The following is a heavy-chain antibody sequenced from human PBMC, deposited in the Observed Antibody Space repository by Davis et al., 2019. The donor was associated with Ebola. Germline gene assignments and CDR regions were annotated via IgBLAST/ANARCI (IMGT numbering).Heavy chain of an antibody. CDR1: GFTFSAYR. Sequence: GGSLRLSCAASGFTFSAYRMNWVRQAPGKGLEWVSSIGSSGIYIYYADSVKGRFTISRDNAKNALYLQMNSLRAEDTAVYYCARVVGGSYLYYYYGMDVWGKGTTVTVSS. V-gene: IGHV3-21*04. CDR2: IGSSGIYI. D-gene: IGHD1-26*01. CDR3: ARVVGGSYLYYYYGMDV. J-gene: IGHJ6*04.